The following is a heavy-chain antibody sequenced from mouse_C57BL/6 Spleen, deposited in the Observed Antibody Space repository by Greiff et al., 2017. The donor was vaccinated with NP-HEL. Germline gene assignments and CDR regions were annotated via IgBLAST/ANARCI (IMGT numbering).Heavy chain of an antibody. Sequence: QVQLKESGAELVRPGASVTLSCKASGYTFTDYEMHWVKQTPVHGLEWIGAIDPETGGTAYNQKFKGKAILTADKSSSTAYMELRSLTSEDSAVYYCTPNLLSFAYWGQGTLVTVSA. D-gene: IGHD2-1*01. CDR3: TPNLLSFAY. CDR1: GYTFTDYE. J-gene: IGHJ3*01. CDR2: IDPETGGT. V-gene: IGHV1-15*01.